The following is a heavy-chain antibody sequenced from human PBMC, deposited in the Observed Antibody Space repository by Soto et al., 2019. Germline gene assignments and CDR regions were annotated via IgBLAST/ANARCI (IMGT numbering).Heavy chain of an antibody. CDR1: GFTFSSYG. V-gene: IGHV3-30*18. D-gene: IGHD5-12*01. CDR3: AKSGYSGYDCGMDV. CDR2: ISYDGSNK. Sequence: GGSLRLSCAASGFTFSSYGMHWVRQAPGKGLEWVAVISYDGSNKYYADSVKGRFTISRDNSKNTLYLQMNSLRAEDTAVYYCAKSGYSGYDCGMDVWGQGTTVTVFS. J-gene: IGHJ6*02.